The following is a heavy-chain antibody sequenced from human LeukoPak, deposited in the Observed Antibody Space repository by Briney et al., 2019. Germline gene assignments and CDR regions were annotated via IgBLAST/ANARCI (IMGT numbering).Heavy chain of an antibody. CDR3: ATYADSSGSYYSDY. Sequence: GGSLRLSCAASKFTLCSYLMRGVRQAPGEGVEGVAHINQDGSQKYYVDSVKGRFTISRDNAENLLFPQMNSLRAEDTALYYCATYADSSGSYYSDYWGRGTLVTVSS. CDR2: INQDGSQK. J-gene: IGHJ4*02. CDR1: KFTLCSYL. V-gene: IGHV3-7*01. D-gene: IGHD3-22*01.